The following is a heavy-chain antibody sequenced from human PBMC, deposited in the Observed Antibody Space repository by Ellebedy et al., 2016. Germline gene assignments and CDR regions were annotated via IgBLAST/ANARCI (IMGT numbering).Heavy chain of an antibody. D-gene: IGHD4-17*01. J-gene: IGHJ4*02. CDR3: ATVPQYPNYGDYVDY. V-gene: IGHV1-24*01. CDR2: FDPEDGET. CDR1: GYTLTELS. Sequence: ASVKVSXXVSGYTLTELSMHWVRQAPGKGLEWMGGFDPEDGETIYAQKFQGRVTMTEDTSTDTAYMELSSLRSEDTAVYYCATVPQYPNYGDYVDYWGQGTLVTVSS.